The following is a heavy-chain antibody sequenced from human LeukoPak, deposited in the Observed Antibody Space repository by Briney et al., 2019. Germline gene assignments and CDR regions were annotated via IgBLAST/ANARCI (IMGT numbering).Heavy chain of an antibody. D-gene: IGHD2-2*01. J-gene: IGHJ6*03. CDR1: GFTFDDYA. CDR3: AKAVGCSSTSCYYYYYYYMDV. V-gene: IGHV3-9*01. CDR2: ISWNSGSI. Sequence: PGGSLRLSCAASGFTFDDYAMHWVRQAPGKGLEWVSGISWNSGSIGYADSVKGRFTISRDNAKNSLYLQMNSLRAEDTALYYCAKAVGCSSTSCYYYYYYYMDVWGKGTTVTVSS.